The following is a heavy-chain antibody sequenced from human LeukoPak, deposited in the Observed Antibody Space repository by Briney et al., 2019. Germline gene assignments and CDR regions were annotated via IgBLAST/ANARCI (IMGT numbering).Heavy chain of an antibody. CDR3: ARGPPRYSSY. J-gene: IGHJ4*02. V-gene: IGHV4-59*08. Sequence: PSETLSLTCTVSGGSISSYYWSWIRQPPGKGLEWIGYIYYSGSTNYNPSLKSRVTISVDTSKNQFSLNVSSVTAADTAVYYCARGPPRYSSYWGQGTLVIVSS. CDR1: GGSISSYY. D-gene: IGHD5-18*01. CDR2: IYYSGST.